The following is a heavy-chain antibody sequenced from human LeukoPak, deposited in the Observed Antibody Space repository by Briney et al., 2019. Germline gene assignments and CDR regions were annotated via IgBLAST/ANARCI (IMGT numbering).Heavy chain of an antibody. V-gene: IGHV1-2*06. CDR1: GYTYTGYY. D-gene: IGHD6-13*01. J-gene: IGHJ5*02. CDR2: INPNSGGT. Sequence: ASVKVSCKAAGYTYTGYYMHWVRQAPGQGLEWMGRINPNSGGTNYAQKFQGRVTMTRHTSITTAYMELNRLRSDDTTGYYCARGGDSSSWRFDPWGQETLVTVSS. CDR3: ARGGDSSSWRFDP.